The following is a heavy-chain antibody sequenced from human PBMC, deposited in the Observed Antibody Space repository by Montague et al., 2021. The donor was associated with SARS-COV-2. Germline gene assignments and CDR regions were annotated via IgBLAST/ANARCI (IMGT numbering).Heavy chain of an antibody. V-gene: IGHV6-1*01. CDR1: GDSVSSNSAT. CDR3: TSGREGNYNVMDV. J-gene: IGHJ6*02. D-gene: IGHD1-1*01. Sequence: SATSGDSVSSNSATWNWVRQSPSRGLEWLGRTYYRSKWYNNYAVSVRGRVTINPDTSKNQFSLQLNSVTPEDTAIYYCTSGREGNYNVMDVWGQGTTVTVSS. CDR2: TYYRSKWYN.